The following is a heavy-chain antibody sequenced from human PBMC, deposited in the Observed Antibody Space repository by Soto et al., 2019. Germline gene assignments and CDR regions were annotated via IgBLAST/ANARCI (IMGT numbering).Heavy chain of an antibody. V-gene: IGHV3-23*01. CDR1: GFTFSSYA. J-gene: IGHJ1*01. CDR3: AKDRTVVVAATQEYFQH. CDR2: ISGSGGST. D-gene: IGHD2-15*01. Sequence: GGSLRLSCAASGFTFSSYAMSWVRQAPGKGLEWVSAISGSGGSTYYADSVKGRFTISRDNSKNTLYLQMNSLRAEDTAVYYCAKDRTVVVAATQEYFQHWGQGTLVTVSS.